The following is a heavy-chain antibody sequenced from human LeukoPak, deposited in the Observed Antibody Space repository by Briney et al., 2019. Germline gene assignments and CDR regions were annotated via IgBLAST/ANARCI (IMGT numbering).Heavy chain of an antibody. Sequence: ASVKVSCKASGYTFTNYGISWVRQAPGQGLEWMGWISGYNGKTNFAQKFQGRATMTTDTSTSTAYMDLRSLRSDDTAIYFCARQVDIPMALPDYWGQGTLVTVSS. J-gene: IGHJ4*02. CDR2: ISGYNGKT. V-gene: IGHV1-18*01. CDR1: GYTFTNYG. D-gene: IGHD5-18*01. CDR3: ARQVDIPMALPDY.